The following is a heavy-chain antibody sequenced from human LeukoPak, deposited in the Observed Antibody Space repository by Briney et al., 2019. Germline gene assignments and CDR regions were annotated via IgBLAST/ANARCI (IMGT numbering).Heavy chain of an antibody. J-gene: IGHJ4*02. D-gene: IGHD1-1*01. V-gene: IGHV1-18*01. CDR1: GYTFSSYG. CDR3: ARESNWAYYFDY. Sequence: ASVKVSCKASGYTFSSYGIGWVRQAPGQGLEWMGWISTYDGNTKYAENFRDRVTMTTDTSSSTAYMDLRSLRSDDTAVYFCARESNWAYYFDYWGQGTLLTVSS. CDR2: ISTYDGNT.